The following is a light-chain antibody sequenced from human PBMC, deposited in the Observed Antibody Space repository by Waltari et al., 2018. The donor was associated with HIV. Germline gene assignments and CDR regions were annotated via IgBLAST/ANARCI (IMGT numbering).Light chain of an antibody. CDR1: SSIIAYNY. J-gene: IGLJ1*01. V-gene: IGLV1-51*01. CDR3: GTWDATLHTYV. Sequence: QSVLTQPPSVSAAPGQTVTISCSGSSSIIAYNYVSWYQQLPGTVPKVLISDTNNRDSGIPDQFSRSKSDTSATLGITGLQTGDEADYYCGTWDATLHTYVFGSGTKVTVL. CDR2: DTN.